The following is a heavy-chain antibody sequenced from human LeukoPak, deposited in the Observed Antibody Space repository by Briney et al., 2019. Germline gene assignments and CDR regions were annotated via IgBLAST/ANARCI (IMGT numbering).Heavy chain of an antibody. CDR1: GYTFTGYY. CDR3: ARDQQWLVFSWFDP. D-gene: IGHD6-19*01. V-gene: IGHV1-2*02. CDR2: INPNSGGT. Sequence: ASVKVSCKASGYTFTGYYMHWVRQAPGQGLEWMGWINPNSGGTNYAQKFQGRVTMTRDTSISTAYMELSRLRSDGTAVYYCARDQQWLVFSWFDPWGQGTLVTVSS. J-gene: IGHJ5*02.